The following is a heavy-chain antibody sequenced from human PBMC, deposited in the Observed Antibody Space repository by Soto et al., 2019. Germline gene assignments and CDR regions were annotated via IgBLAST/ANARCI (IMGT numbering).Heavy chain of an antibody. CDR2: INHSGST. Sequence: PSETLSLTCAVYGGSFSCYYWSWIRQPPGKGLEWIGEINHSGSTNYNPSLKSRVTISVDTSKNQFSLKLSSVTAADTAVYYCARGGSSWYYYYYGMDAWGQGTTVTVSS. D-gene: IGHD6-13*01. J-gene: IGHJ6*02. CDR1: GGSFSCYY. CDR3: ARGGSSWYYYYYGMDA. V-gene: IGHV4-34*01.